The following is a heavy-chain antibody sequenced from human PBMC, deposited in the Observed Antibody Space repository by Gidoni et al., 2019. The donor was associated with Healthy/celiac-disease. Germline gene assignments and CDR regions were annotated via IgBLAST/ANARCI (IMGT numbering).Heavy chain of an antibody. CDR1: GFTFRDYE. J-gene: IGHJ6*02. V-gene: IGHV3-11*01. Sequence: QVQLVESGGGLVKPGGSLRLSCAAAGFTFRDYEMRWIRQAPGKGLEWVSYISSSGSTIYYADSVKGRFTISRDNAKNSLYLQMNSLRAEDTAVYYCARVKEDRVAATPTYYYYGMDVWGQGTTVTVSS. CDR3: ARVKEDRVAATPTYYYYGMDV. CDR2: ISSSGSTI. D-gene: IGHD2-15*01.